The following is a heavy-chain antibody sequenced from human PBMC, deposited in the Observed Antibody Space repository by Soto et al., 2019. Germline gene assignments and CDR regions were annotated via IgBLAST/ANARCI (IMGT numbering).Heavy chain of an antibody. CDR3: ARVAY. Sequence: GGSLRLSCEGSGFTFSRVSMNWVRQAPGKGLEWVASISSGSSDTWYADSVKGRFIISRDNAQNSLFLQMNTLSPEDTAMYYCARVAYWGPGTQVTVSS. V-gene: IGHV3-21*01. J-gene: IGHJ4*02. CDR2: ISSGSSDT. CDR1: GFTFSRVS.